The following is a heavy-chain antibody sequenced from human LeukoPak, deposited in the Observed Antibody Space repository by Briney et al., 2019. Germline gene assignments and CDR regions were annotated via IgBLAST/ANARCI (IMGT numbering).Heavy chain of an antibody. D-gene: IGHD3-9*01. V-gene: IGHV4-34*01. CDR1: GGSFSGYY. Sequence: SETLSLTCAVYGGSFSGYYWSWIRQPPGKGLEWIGETNHSGSTNYNPSLKSRVTISVDTSKNQFSLKLSSVTAADTAVYYCARGLMGDYDILTGYYPSGDAFDIWGQGTMVTVSS. CDR2: TNHSGST. CDR3: ARGLMGDYDILTGYYPSGDAFDI. J-gene: IGHJ3*02.